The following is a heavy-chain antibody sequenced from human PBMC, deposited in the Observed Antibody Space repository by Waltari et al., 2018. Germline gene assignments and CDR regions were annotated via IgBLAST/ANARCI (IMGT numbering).Heavy chain of an antibody. Sequence: VQLVESGGGVVQPGRSLRLSCAASGFTFGSYAMHWVRQAPGKGLEWVAVISYDGSNTYYADSVKGRFTISRDNSKNTLYLQMNSLRAEDTAVYYCARTRVATNAFDIWGQGSMVTVSS. CDR2: ISYDGSNT. V-gene: IGHV3-30-3*01. J-gene: IGHJ3*02. CDR3: ARTRVATNAFDI. D-gene: IGHD5-12*01. CDR1: GFTFGSYA.